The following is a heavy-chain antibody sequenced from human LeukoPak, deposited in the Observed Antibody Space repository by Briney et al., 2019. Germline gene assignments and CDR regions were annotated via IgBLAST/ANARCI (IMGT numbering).Heavy chain of an antibody. D-gene: IGHD6-13*01. CDR2: IRQDGGEK. V-gene: IGHV3-7*01. Sequence: GGSLRLSCAASGFTFSSYWMNWVRQAPGKGLEWVASIRQDGGEKSYVDSVKGRFTISRDNTKNSLYLQMSSLRAEDTAVCYCARDGTAAGLYFDLWGQGTLVTVSS. CDR1: GFTFSSYW. CDR3: ARDGTAAGLYFDL. J-gene: IGHJ4*01.